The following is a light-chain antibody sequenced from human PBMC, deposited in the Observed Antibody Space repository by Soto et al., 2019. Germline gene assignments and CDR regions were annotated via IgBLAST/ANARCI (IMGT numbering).Light chain of an antibody. J-gene: IGLJ3*02. CDR3: QAWDRSTGV. CDR2: EVT. V-gene: IGLV2-8*01. CDR1: STDVGYYNF. Sequence: QSALTQPPSASGSPGQSVTISCTGTSTDVGYYNFVSWYQQAPGKAPKLIIYEVTKRPSGVPDRFSGSKSGNTASLTVSGLQAEDEGEYYCQAWDRSTGVFGGGTKVTVL.